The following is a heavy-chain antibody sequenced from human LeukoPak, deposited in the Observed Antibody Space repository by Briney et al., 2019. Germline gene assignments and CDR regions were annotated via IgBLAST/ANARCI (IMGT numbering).Heavy chain of an antibody. CDR1: VGSFSGYY. Sequence: SETLSLTCAVYVGSFSGYYWTWVRQAPGKGLEWIGEIKHSGSTNRNPSLKSRVTISVDPSKNQFSLKLSSVTAADTAVYYCARGGYYDILAGYSDTFDIWGQGTMVTISS. CDR2: IKHSGST. J-gene: IGHJ3*02. D-gene: IGHD3-9*01. CDR3: ARGGYYDILAGYSDTFDI. V-gene: IGHV4-34*01.